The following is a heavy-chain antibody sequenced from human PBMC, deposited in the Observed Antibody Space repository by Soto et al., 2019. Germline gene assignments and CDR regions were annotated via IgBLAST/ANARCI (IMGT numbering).Heavy chain of an antibody. J-gene: IGHJ6*02. CDR1: GYTFTSYG. D-gene: IGHD5-12*01. CDR3: ARGGDVNYYHGMEV. CDR2: ISAYNGKT. V-gene: IGHV1-18*01. Sequence: QVQLVQSGGAVKKPGASVKLSCTASGYTFTSYGISWVRQAPGQGLEWMGWISAYNGKTNYAQNVQGRVTMTTDTSTRTAYKALGSVRSDDTAVYYCARGGDVNYYHGMEVWGQGKTVTVSS.